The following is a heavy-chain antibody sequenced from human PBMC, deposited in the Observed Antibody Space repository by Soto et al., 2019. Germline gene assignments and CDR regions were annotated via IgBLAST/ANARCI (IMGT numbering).Heavy chain of an antibody. V-gene: IGHV4-39*01. Sequence: SETLSLTCTVSGGSISSSSYYWGWIRQPPGKGLEWIGSIYYSGSTYYNPSLKSRVTISVDTSKNQFSLKLSSVTAADTAVYYCARLSPPEWLLYRQGLYYYYYYMDVWGKGTTVTVSS. CDR1: GGSISSSSYY. J-gene: IGHJ6*03. CDR3: ARLSPPEWLLYRQGLYYYYYYMDV. CDR2: IYYSGST. D-gene: IGHD3-3*01.